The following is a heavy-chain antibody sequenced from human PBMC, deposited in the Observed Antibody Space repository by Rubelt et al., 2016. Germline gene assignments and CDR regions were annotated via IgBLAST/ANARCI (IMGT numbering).Heavy chain of an antibody. D-gene: IGHD4-17*01. J-gene: IGHJ4*02. Sequence: EVQLVESGGGLVKPGGSLRLSCAASGFTFSSYWMHWVRQGHGEGVVWVSRLIRYAESAIYWGYCTVRFTITRANAKSRLYRQRNSLRAEDTAVYYCATGLREAFDLWGQGTLVTVSS. CDR3: ATGLREAFDL. CDR1: GFTFSSYW. V-gene: IGHV3-74*02. CDR2: LIRYAESA.